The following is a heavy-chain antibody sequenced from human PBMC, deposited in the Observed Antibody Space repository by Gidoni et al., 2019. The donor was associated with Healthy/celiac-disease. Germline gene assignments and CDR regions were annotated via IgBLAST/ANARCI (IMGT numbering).Heavy chain of an antibody. J-gene: IGHJ4*02. CDR1: GGSISSYY. Sequence: HVQLPESGPGLVKPSETLSLTSTVSGGSISSYYWSWIRQAPGKGLEWVGYIYYSGSTNYNPYLKSRVTISVDTSKNQFSLKLSAVTAADTAVYYCARDRRDHSFDYWGQGTLVTVSS. V-gene: IGHV4-59*01. CDR2: IYYSGST. CDR3: ARDRRDHSFDY.